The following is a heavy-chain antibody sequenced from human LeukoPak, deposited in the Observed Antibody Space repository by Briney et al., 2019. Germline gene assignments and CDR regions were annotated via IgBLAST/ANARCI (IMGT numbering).Heavy chain of an antibody. D-gene: IGHD3-10*01. J-gene: IGHJ4*02. Sequence: GGSLRLSCAASGFTFSSYAMSWVRQAPGKGLEWVSAISGSGGSTYYADSVKGRFTISRDNSKNTLYLQMNSLRAEDTAVYYCARDFNYGSGSYRVDYWGQGTLVTVSS. V-gene: IGHV3-23*01. CDR1: GFTFSSYA. CDR2: ISGSGGST. CDR3: ARDFNYGSGSYRVDY.